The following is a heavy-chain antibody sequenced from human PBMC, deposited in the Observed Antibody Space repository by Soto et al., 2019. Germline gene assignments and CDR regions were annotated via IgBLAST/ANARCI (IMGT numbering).Heavy chain of an antibody. CDR2: ISWDGGST. D-gene: IGHD6-19*01. CDR1: GFTFDDYT. CDR3: AKDRSVAVGEYYFDY. Sequence: GGSLRLSCAASGFTFDDYTMHWVRQAPGKGLEWVSLISWDGGSTYYADSVKGRFTISRDNSKNSLYLQMNSLRTEDTALYYCAKDRSVAVGEYYFDYWGQGTLVTVSS. V-gene: IGHV3-43*01. J-gene: IGHJ4*02.